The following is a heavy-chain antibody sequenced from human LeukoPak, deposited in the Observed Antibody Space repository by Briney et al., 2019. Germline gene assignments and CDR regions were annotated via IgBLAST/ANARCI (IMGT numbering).Heavy chain of an antibody. CDR1: GFTFSSYA. Sequence: GGSLRLSCAASGFTFSSYAMSWVRQAPGKGLEWVSAISGSGGSTYYADSVKGRFTISRDNSKNTLYLQMNSLRAEDTAVYYCAKDPSRPLWFGEPHDYSGQGTLVTVSS. D-gene: IGHD3-10*01. CDR3: AKDPSRPLWFGEPHDY. J-gene: IGHJ4*02. CDR2: ISGSGGST. V-gene: IGHV3-23*01.